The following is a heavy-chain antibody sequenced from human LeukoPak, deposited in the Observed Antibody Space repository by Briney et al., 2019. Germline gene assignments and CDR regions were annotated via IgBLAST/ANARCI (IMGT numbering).Heavy chain of an antibody. D-gene: IGHD3-10*01. J-gene: IGHJ4*02. V-gene: IGHV4-59*01. Sequence: SETLSLTCTVSGGSISPYYWSWIRQTPGKGLEWIGYILYSGTTTNYNPSLKSRVTISVDTSKNQFSLKLSSVTAADTAVYYCAIYYYGSGSPFDCWGQGTLVTVSS. CDR3: AIYYYGSGSPFDC. CDR2: ILYSGTTT. CDR1: GGSISPYY.